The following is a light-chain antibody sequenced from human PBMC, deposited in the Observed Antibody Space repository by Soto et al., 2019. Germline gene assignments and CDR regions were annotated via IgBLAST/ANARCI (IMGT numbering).Light chain of an antibody. J-gene: IGKJ1*01. CDR1: QSVSTSY. CDR2: DAF. Sequence: IVLTQSPCTMSLSPGERATLSCRASQSVSTSYVAWYQQKFGQAPRLLIYDAFSRATGIPFRFSASGSGTDFTFTICRLEPEDFEVYYCQQYKTFGQGTKVDIK. V-gene: IGKV3-20*01. CDR3: QQYKT.